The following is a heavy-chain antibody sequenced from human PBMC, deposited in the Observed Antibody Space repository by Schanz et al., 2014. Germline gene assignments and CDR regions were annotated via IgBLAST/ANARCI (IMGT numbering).Heavy chain of an antibody. D-gene: IGHD2-2*01. V-gene: IGHV3-23*04. CDR2: ISASGGST. CDR1: GFTFSSYA. Sequence: QLVGSGGGLIQPGGSLRLSCAASGFTFSSYAMSWVRQAPGKGLEWVSTISASGGSTYYADSVKGRFTISRDNSKNTLYLQMNSLRAEDTAVYYCAKDSCSSTTCYGYGMDVWGQGSTVTVSS. J-gene: IGHJ6*02. CDR3: AKDSCSSTTCYGYGMDV.